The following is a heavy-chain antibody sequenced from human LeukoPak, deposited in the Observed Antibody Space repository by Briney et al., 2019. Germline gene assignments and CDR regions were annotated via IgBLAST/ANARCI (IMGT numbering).Heavy chain of an antibody. D-gene: IGHD3-22*01. Sequence: GGSLRLSCAASGFTFSNYAMSWVGQAPGKGLEWVAAISGSGGSTYYADSVKGRFTISRDNSNNTLYLQMNSLRADDTAVYYCARDGNYFDTTPNWFDTWGQGTLVTVSS. V-gene: IGHV3-23*01. CDR3: ARDGNYFDTTPNWFDT. J-gene: IGHJ5*02. CDR2: ISGSGGST. CDR1: GFTFSNYA.